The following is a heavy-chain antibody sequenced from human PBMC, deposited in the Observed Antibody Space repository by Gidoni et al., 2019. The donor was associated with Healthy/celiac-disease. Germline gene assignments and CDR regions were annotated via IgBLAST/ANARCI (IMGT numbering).Heavy chain of an antibody. J-gene: IGHJ6*02. V-gene: IGHV1-18*01. D-gene: IGHD3-9*01. CDR1: GYTFTSYG. Sequence: QVQLVQSGAEVKKPGASVTVSCKASGYTFTSYGISWVRQAPGQGLEWMGWISASNGNTNNAQKLQGRVTMTTDTSTSKAYMELRSLRSDDTAVYYCARDLTTGYDILTGYYSDYYGMDVWGQGTTVTVSS. CDR2: ISASNGNT. CDR3: ARDLTTGYDILTGYYSDYYGMDV.